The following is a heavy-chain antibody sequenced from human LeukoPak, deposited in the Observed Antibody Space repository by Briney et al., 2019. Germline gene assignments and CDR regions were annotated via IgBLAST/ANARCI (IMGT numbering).Heavy chain of an antibody. Sequence: GGSLRLSCAASGFTFSSYGMHWVRQAPGKGLEWVAVIWYDGSNKYYADSVKGRFAISRDNSKNTLYLQMNSLRAEDTALYYCARGDGYNPPSHPWGQGTLVTVSS. CDR1: GFTFSSYG. CDR2: IWYDGSNK. V-gene: IGHV3-33*01. CDR3: ARGDGYNPPSHP. D-gene: IGHD5-12*01. J-gene: IGHJ5*02.